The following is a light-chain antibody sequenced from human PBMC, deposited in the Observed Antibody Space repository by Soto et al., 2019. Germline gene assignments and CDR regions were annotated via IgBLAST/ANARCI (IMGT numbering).Light chain of an antibody. J-gene: IGLJ1*01. CDR2: DVS. CDR1: SSDVGSYNL. CDR3: CSYAGTYSYV. V-gene: IGLV2-23*02. Sequence: QSVLTQPASVSGSPGQSITISCTGTSSDVGSYNLVSWYQQHPGKAPKLMIYDVSRRPSGVPDRFSGSKSGNTASLTISGLQAEDEADYYCCSYAGTYSYVFGPGTKVTVL.